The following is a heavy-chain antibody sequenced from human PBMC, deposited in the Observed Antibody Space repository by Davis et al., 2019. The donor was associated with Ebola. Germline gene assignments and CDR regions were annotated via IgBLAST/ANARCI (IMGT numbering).Heavy chain of an antibody. Sequence: SETLSLTCAVSGGSISSGGYSWSWIRQPPGKGLEWIGYIYHSGRTYYNPSLKSRVTISVDRSKNQFSLKLSSVTAADTAVYYCARGDSSDGMDVWGKGTTVTVSS. J-gene: IGHJ6*04. CDR3: ARGDSSDGMDV. V-gene: IGHV4-30-2*01. CDR2: IYHSGRT. D-gene: IGHD3-22*01. CDR1: GGSISSGGYS.